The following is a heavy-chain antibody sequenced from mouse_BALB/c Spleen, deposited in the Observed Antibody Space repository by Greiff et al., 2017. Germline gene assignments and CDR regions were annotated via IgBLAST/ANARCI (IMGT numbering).Heavy chain of an antibody. CDR3: ARGEGMITTPFAY. CDR2: ISSGGST. D-gene: IGHD2-4*01. Sequence: EVQLVESGGGLVKPGGSLKLSCAASGFTFSSYAMPWVRQTPEKRLEWVASISSGGSTYYPDSVKGRFTISRDNARSILYLQMSSLRSEDTAMYYCARGEGMITTPFAYWGQGTLVTVSA. CDR1: GFTFSSYA. J-gene: IGHJ3*01. V-gene: IGHV5-6-5*01.